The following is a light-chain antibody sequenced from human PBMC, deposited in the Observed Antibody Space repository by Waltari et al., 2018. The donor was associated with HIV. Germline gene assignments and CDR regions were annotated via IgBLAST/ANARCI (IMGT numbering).Light chain of an antibody. CDR2: DVS. CDR3: SSYTSSSTRV. Sequence: QSALTQPAPVSGSPGQSITISCTGTSGDVGGYDYVSWYQQHPGKAPKLMIYDVSNRPSGVSNRFSGSKPGNTASLIISGLQAEDEADYYCSSYTSSSTRVFGTGTAVTVV. CDR1: SGDVGGYDY. V-gene: IGLV2-14*03. J-gene: IGLJ1*01.